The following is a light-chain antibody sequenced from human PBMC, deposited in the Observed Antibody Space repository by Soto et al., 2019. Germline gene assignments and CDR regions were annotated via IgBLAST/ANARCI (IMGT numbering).Light chain of an antibody. V-gene: IGKV1-39*01. J-gene: IGKJ3*01. CDR3: QQSYSTPRGFT. Sequence: DILMTQSPSSLSASVGDRVTITCRASQSISSYLNWYQQKPGKAPKLLIYAASSLQSGVPSRFSGSGSGTDFTLTISSLQPEDFATYYCQQSYSTPRGFTFGPGTKVDIK. CDR1: QSISSY. CDR2: AAS.